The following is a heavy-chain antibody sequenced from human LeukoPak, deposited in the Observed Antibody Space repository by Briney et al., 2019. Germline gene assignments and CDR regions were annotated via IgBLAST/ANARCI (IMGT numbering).Heavy chain of an antibody. CDR2: IFPGDSDT. J-gene: IGHJ4*02. CDR1: EYSFATYW. D-gene: IGHD2-15*01. Sequence: GESLKITCKGSEYSFATYWIGWVRQMPGQGLEWMGIIFPGDSDTRYSPSFQGQVTISADKSISTAYLQWSSLKASDTAIYYCASEYCSGGNCYFDYWGQGTLVTVSS. V-gene: IGHV5-51*01. CDR3: ASEYCSGGNCYFDY.